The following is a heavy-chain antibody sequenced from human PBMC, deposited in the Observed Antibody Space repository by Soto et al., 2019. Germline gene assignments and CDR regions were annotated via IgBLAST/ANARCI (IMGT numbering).Heavy chain of an antibody. Sequence: QVQVVQSGDEVKKPGASVKVSCKASGYTFTNYGFSWVRQAPGQGLEWMGWISGYNGNTKYAEKFQGRVTMTTDTSTSTAHLELRSRRSDDTAVYYCAREGQAPYYYYGMDVWGQGTAVTVSS. CDR3: AREGQAPYYYYGMDV. J-gene: IGHJ6*02. V-gene: IGHV1-18*01. CDR2: ISGYNGNT. CDR1: GYTFTNYG.